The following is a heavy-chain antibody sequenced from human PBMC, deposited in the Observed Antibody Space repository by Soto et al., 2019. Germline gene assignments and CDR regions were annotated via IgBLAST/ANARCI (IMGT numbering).Heavy chain of an antibody. V-gene: IGHV3-23*01. CDR2: ITGNGDTT. Sequence: PGGSLRLSCADSGFTFINTGMRWVRQAPGQGLEWVSAITGNGDTTYYADSVKGRFTISRDNSKSTLYLQMNSLRAEDTALYYCTRAAWFPYLSFYWGQGALVTVSS. CDR1: GFTFINTG. J-gene: IGHJ4*02. D-gene: IGHD3-10*01. CDR3: TRAAWFPYLSFY.